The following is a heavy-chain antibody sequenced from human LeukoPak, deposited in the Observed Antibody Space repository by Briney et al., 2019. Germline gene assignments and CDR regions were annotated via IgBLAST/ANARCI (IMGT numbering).Heavy chain of an antibody. CDR1: GGSISSGSYY. D-gene: IGHD4-11*01. V-gene: IGHV4-61*10. Sequence: SETLSLTCTVSGGSISSGSYYWSWIRQPAGKGLEWIGYVDHTGSTKFNPSLNGRVSISGDTSNNFFSLRLRSVTAADTAVYFCARGRVSSSTWYSTYYYFFYMDFWGKGTTVTVSS. J-gene: IGHJ6*03. CDR2: VDHTGST. CDR3: ARGRVSSSTWYSTYYYFFYMDF.